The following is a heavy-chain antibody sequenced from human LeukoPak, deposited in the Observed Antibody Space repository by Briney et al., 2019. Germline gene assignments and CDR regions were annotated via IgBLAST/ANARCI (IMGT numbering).Heavy chain of an antibody. CDR3: ARDGGLHTNFDY. Sequence: GGSLRLSCAASGFTFRNNWMGWVRQAPGKGLEGVANTKPDGTAEYYADSVRGRFTTSRDNANNFLYLQMNSLSGEDTAVYYCARDGGLHTNFDYWGQGTLVTVSS. CDR2: TKPDGTAE. V-gene: IGHV3-7*01. J-gene: IGHJ4*02. CDR1: GFTFRNNW. D-gene: IGHD2-15*01.